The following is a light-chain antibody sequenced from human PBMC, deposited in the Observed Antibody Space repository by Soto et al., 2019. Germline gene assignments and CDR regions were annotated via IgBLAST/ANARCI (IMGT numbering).Light chain of an antibody. Sequence: DIQMTQSPSSLSASVGDRVTITCRASQSISRNLNWYQQKPGKAPKLLIYASSSLQTGLPPRFTGSSSGTDFTLTISSLQPEDSATYYCQHSYDTSSTFGQGTKVEIK. CDR3: QHSYDTSST. CDR2: ASS. V-gene: IGKV1-39*01. CDR1: QSISRN. J-gene: IGKJ1*01.